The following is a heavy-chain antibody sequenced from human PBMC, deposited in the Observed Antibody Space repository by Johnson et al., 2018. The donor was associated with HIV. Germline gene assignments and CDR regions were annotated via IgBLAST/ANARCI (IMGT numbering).Heavy chain of an antibody. CDR1: GFTFSDHY. Sequence: VQLVESGGGLVKPGGSLRLSCVASGFTFSDHYMSWIRQAPGKGLEWVANIKQDGSEKYYVDSVKGRFTISRDNAKNSLYLQLNSLRAEDKDVYYCAKDHRGVWERTGAFDIWGQGTMVTVSS. J-gene: IGHJ3*02. D-gene: IGHD3-10*01. CDR3: AKDHRGVWERTGAFDI. V-gene: IGHV3-7*01. CDR2: IKQDGSEK.